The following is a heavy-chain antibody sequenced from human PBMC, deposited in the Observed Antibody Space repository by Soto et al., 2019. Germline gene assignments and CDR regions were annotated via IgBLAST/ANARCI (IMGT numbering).Heavy chain of an antibody. CDR3: ARQGYYYYGMDV. Sequence: PSVTLSLTCTVSGGSISSGDYYWSWIRPPPGKGLEWIGYIYYSGSTYYNPSLKSRVTISVDTSKNQFSLKLSSVTAADTAVYYCARQGYYYYGMDVWGQGTTVTVSS. V-gene: IGHV4-30-4*01. J-gene: IGHJ6*02. CDR1: GGSISSGDYY. CDR2: IYYSGST.